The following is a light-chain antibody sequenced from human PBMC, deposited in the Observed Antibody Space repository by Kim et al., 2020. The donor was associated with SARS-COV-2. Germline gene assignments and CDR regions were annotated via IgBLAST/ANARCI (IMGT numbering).Light chain of an antibody. Sequence: SSELTQDPAVSVALGQTVRITCQGDSLRSYYASWYQQKPGQAPVLVIYGKNNRPSGIPDRFSGSSSGNTASLTITGAQAEDEADYCCNSRDSSGTEVFGTGTKVTVL. CDR3: NSRDSSGTEV. V-gene: IGLV3-19*01. CDR2: GKN. CDR1: SLRSYY. J-gene: IGLJ1*01.